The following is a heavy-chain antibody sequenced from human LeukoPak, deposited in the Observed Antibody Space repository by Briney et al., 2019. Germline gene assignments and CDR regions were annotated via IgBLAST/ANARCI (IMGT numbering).Heavy chain of an antibody. J-gene: IGHJ4*02. CDR3: ARSLLGYSSGWREDY. V-gene: IGHV4-4*02. Sequence: SETLSLTCAVSGGSISSSNWWGWVRQPPGKGLEWIGEIYHSGSTNYNPSLKSRVTISVDKSKNQFSLKLSSVTAADTAVYYCARSLLGYSSGWREDYWGQGTLVTVSS. CDR1: GGSISSSNW. CDR2: IYHSGST. D-gene: IGHD6-19*01.